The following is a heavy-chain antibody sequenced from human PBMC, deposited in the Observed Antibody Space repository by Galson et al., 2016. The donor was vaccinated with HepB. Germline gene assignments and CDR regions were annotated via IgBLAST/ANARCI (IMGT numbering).Heavy chain of an antibody. CDR3: ARDLWDGYSPWALGY. Sequence: SVKVSCKASGGTFSSFAISWVRQAPGHGPEWMGGIIPMFGTPNYAQNFQGRVTITAGESTSTAYMELSSLTSEDTAVYYCARDLWDGYSPWALGYWGQGSLVTVSS. CDR1: GGTFSSFA. D-gene: IGHD5-24*01. V-gene: IGHV1-69*13. CDR2: IIPMFGTP. J-gene: IGHJ4*02.